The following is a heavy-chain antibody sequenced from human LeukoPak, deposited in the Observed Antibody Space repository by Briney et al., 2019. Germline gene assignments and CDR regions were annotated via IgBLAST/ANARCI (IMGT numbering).Heavy chain of an antibody. CDR2: ISGSGGST. J-gene: IGHJ6*02. V-gene: IGHV3-23*01. CDR3: AKVLWFGELTYYYYGMDV. CDR1: GFTFSSYA. Sequence: PGGSLRLSCAASGFTFSSYAMSWVRQAPGKGLEWVSAISGSGGSTYYADSVKGRLTISRDNSKNTLYLQMNSLRAEETAVYYCAKVLWFGELTYYYYGMDVWGQGTTVIVSS. D-gene: IGHD3-10*01.